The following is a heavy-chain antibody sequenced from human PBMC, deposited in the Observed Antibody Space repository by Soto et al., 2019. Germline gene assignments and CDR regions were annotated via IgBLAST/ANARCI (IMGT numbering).Heavy chain of an antibody. CDR2: IYYSGST. Sequence: DPLSLTCTFSVGSVSSGSYYCSWIRQPPWKGLEWIGYIYYSGSTNYNPSLKSRVTISVDTSKNQFSLKLSSVTAADTAVYYWARGRRRGPDSLDSWGQATMGIVSS. J-gene: IGHJ4*03. CDR1: VGSVSSGSYY. CDR3: ARGRRRGPDSLDS. V-gene: IGHV4-61*01. D-gene: IGHD3-22*01.